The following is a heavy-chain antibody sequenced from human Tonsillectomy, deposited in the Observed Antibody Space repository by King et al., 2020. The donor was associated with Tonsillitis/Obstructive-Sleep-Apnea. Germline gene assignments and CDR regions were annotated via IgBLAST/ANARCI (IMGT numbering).Heavy chain of an antibody. Sequence: VQLVESGGGLVQPGGSLRLSCAASGFTFSRYAMSWVRQAPGGGLEWVSGISGSGGSAYYADSVKGRFTISRDNSKNTLYLKMNSLRVEDTAVYYCAKAFSLGYYYYYMDVWGKGTTVTVSS. J-gene: IGHJ6*03. V-gene: IGHV3-23*04. CDR1: GFTFSRYA. D-gene: IGHD2/OR15-2a*01. CDR2: ISGSGGSA. CDR3: AKAFSLGYYYYYMDV.